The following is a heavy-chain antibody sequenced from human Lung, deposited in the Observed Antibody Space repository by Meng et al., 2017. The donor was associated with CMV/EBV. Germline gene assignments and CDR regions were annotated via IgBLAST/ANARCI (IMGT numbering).Heavy chain of an antibody. CDR2: VYHSGYT. CDR1: GGSISITHW. J-gene: IGHJ3*01. V-gene: IGHV4-4*02. D-gene: IGHD1-7*01. CDR3: ARVGTTGNGCVF. Sequence: SETLSLTCVVSGGSISITHWWSLVRKPPGKGLEWIGEVYHSGYTNYNPSLKSRVTMSVYKSKNLYSLRLNYVNAEDTAVYYCARVGTTGNGCVFWGQGTMVTVSS.